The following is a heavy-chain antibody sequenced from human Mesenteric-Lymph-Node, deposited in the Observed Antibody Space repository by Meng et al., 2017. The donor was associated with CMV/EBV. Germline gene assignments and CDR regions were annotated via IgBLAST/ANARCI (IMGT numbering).Heavy chain of an antibody. CDR1: GFTFNNAW. D-gene: IGHD2-2*01. CDR2: TRNKANSYTT. V-gene: IGHV3-72*01. CDR3: VRVRYCTSTTCRGAFDV. J-gene: IGHJ3*01. Sequence: GESLKISCVASGFTFNNAWMSWVRQAPGKGLEWVGRTRNKANSYTTEYAASVKGRFTISRDDSKDSLYLQMNSLKTEDTAVYYCVRVRYCTSTTCRGAFDVWGQGTMVTVSS.